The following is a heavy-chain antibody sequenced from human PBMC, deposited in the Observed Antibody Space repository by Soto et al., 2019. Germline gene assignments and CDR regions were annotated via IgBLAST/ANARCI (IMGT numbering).Heavy chain of an antibody. J-gene: IGHJ5*02. CDR2: INTYNGNT. CDR3: ARGVDSGTYYNQYTWFDP. Sequence: QVQLVQSGAEVKNPGASVKVSCKASGYTFTNYGISWVRQAPGQGLEWMGWINTYNGNTNHAQKLQGRVTMTTATSTSTAYMEMSSLGSNDTAVYSCARGVDSGTYYNQYTWFDPWGQGPLVTVSS. D-gene: IGHD3-10*01. V-gene: IGHV1-18*01. CDR1: GYTFTNYG.